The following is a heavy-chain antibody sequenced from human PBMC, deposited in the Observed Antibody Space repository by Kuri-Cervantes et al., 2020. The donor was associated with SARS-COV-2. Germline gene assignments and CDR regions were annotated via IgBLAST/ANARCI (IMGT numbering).Heavy chain of an antibody. D-gene: IGHD3-10*01. V-gene: IGHV3-69-1*01. CDR1: GFTFSDYY. Sequence: GESLKISCAASGFTFSDYYMNWVRQAPGKGLEWVSSISSSSTIYYADSVKGRFTISRDNSKNTLYLQMNSLRAEDTAVYYCARDDGSGSYFTFDYWGQGTLVTVSS. CDR3: ARDDGSGSYFTFDY. J-gene: IGHJ4*02. CDR2: ISSSSTI.